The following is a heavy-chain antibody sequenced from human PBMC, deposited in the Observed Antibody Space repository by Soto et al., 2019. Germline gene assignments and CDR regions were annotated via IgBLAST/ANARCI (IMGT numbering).Heavy chain of an antibody. V-gene: IGHV1-69*01. CDR3: ARDALEVVPAALYYYYYGMDV. Sequence: QVQLVQSGAEVKKPGSSVKVSCKASGGTFSSYAISWVRQAPGQGLEWMGGIIPIFGTANYAQKFQGRVTITEDESTSTAYMELSSLRSEDTAVYYCARDALEVVPAALYYYYYGMDVWGQGTTVTVSS. CDR1: GGTFSSYA. CDR2: IIPIFGTA. J-gene: IGHJ6*02. D-gene: IGHD2-2*01.